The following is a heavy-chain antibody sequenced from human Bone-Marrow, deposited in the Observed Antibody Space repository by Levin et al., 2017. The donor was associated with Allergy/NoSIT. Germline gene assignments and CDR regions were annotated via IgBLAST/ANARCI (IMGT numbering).Heavy chain of an antibody. CDR1: GFTFSNFA. V-gene: IGHV3-23*01. J-gene: IGHJ3*01. CDR2: ISSTAGST. D-gene: IGHD4/OR15-4a*01. CDR3: ARGRKYGTNLPPGAFDV. Sequence: PGGSLRLSCAASGFTFSNFAMSWVRQAPGKGLEWVSGISSTAGSTYYADSVRGRFTISRDNSKNTVYLQMNSLRAEDTAVYHCARGRKYGTNLPPGAFDVWGQGTVVTVSS.